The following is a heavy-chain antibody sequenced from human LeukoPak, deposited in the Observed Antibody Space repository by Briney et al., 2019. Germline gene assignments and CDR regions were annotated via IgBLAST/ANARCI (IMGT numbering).Heavy chain of an antibody. CDR1: GFTFSSYA. V-gene: IGHV3-23*01. CDR3: AKDVYNWNFYFDY. D-gene: IGHD1-7*01. J-gene: IGHJ4*02. Sequence: GGSLRLSCAASGFTFSSYAMSWVRQAPGKGLEWVSAISASGYSTYYADSVKGRFTISRDNSRKTLYLQMNSLRAEDTAIFYCAKDVYNWNFYFDYWGQGTLVTVSS. CDR2: ISASGYST.